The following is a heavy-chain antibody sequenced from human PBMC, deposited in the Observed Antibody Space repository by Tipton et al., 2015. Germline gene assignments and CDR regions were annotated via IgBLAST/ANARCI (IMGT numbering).Heavy chain of an antibody. D-gene: IGHD5-24*01. Sequence: GRVKPSETLSLTCAVSGYFISSGHFWGWVRQTPGKGLEWIASMHENGDAYYNPLWTGRVTISIDTSKNQFSLTLNSVAAADTAVYYCARDLEHGMDVWGHGTTVTVSS. CDR2: MHENGDA. CDR3: ARDLEHGMDV. V-gene: IGHV4-38-2*02. J-gene: IGHJ6*02. CDR1: GYFISSGHF.